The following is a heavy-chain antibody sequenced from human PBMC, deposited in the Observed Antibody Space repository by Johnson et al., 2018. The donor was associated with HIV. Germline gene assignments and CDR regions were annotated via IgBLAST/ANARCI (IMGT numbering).Heavy chain of an antibody. J-gene: IGHJ3*02. CDR1: GFTFSTYW. CDR2: IKQDGSEK. V-gene: IGHV3-7*05. D-gene: IGHD3-10*01. Sequence: VQLVESGGGLVQPGGSLRLSCAVSGFTFSTYWMTWVRQAPGKGLEWVANIKQDGSEKYYVDSVKGRFTISRDNAKNSLYLQMNSLRAEDTAVYYCARDSMVQGVMWAFDIWGQGTMVTVSS. CDR3: ARDSMVQGVMWAFDI.